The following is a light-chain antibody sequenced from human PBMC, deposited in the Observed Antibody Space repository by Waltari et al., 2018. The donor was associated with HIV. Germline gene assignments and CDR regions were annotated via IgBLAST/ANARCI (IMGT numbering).Light chain of an antibody. CDR2: ADS. CDR3: QVWDSGAVI. Sequence: YEVTQARSVSVTLGQTAKITCGGNYIGTKSVHWYQQRPVQAPTLVIFADSGRPSGVPDRFSGSSSGNLATLSINRVQSGDEADYYCQVWDSGAVIFGGGTKLTV. CDR1: YIGTKS. J-gene: IGLJ2*01. V-gene: IGLV3-9*01.